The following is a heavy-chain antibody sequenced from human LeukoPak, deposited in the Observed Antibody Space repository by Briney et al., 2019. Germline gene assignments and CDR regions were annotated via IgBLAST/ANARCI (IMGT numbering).Heavy chain of an antibody. CDR1: GGTFSSYA. J-gene: IGHJ4*02. D-gene: IGHD1-26*01. CDR2: IIPIFGTA. Sequence: ASVKVSCKASGGTFSSYAISWVRQAPGQGLEWMGGIIPIFGTANYAQKFQGRVTITADESTSTAYMELSSLRSEDTAVYYCAREVGAQNYYFDYWGQGTLVTVSS. V-gene: IGHV1-69*13. CDR3: AREVGAQNYYFDY.